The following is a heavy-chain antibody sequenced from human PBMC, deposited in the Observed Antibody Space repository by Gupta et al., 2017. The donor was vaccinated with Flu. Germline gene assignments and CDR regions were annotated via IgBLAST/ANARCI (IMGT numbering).Heavy chain of an antibody. J-gene: IGHJ4*02. CDR2: IIPVFGPT. CDR1: GVTFSSYA. CDR3: ARKGGGHCSGGTCYSFDY. D-gene: IGHD2-15*01. V-gene: IGHV1-69*01. Sequence: QVQLVQSGAEVKKPGSSVKVSCKASGVTFSSYAINWVRQAPGQGLEWMGGIIPVFGPTNYAQKFQGRGTITADESTSTAYMELSSLRSEATAVYYCARKGGGHCSGGTCYSFDYGGQGTLGTVSS.